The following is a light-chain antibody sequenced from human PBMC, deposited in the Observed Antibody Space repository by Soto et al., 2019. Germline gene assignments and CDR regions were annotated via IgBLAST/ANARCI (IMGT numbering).Light chain of an antibody. CDR2: ATS. Sequence: DIQMTQSPSSLSASVGDRVTITCRASQDISNSLAWYQQKPGKVPKVLIYATSILQSGVPARFSGSGSGTDFTLSISSLQLEDVANYYCLNSNSAPLTFGGGTKVEI. V-gene: IGKV1-27*01. CDR1: QDISNS. CDR3: LNSNSAPLT. J-gene: IGKJ4*01.